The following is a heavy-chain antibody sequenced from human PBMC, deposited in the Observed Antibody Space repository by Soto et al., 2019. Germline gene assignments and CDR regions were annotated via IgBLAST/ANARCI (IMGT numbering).Heavy chain of an antibody. CDR2: ISHDGSNK. Sequence: GGSLRLSCGASGFTFSTYGMHWVRQAPGKGLEWVAVISHDGSNKYYADSVKGRFTISRDNSKNTLYLQMNSLKSEDTAVYYCANGYRSGWYYFDYWGQGTLVTVSS. CDR1: GFTFSTYG. V-gene: IGHV3-30*18. CDR3: ANGYRSGWYYFDY. D-gene: IGHD6-19*01. J-gene: IGHJ4*02.